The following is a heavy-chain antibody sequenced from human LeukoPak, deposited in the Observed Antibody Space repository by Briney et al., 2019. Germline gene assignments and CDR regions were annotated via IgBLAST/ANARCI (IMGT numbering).Heavy chain of an antibody. D-gene: IGHD4-23*01. CDR3: ARDVTVVTRCPGY. Sequence: GASVKVSCKASGYTFTGYYMHWVRQAPGQGLEWMGWINPNSGGTNYAQKFQGRVTMTRDTSISTAYMELSRLRSDDTAVYYCARDVTVVTRCPGYWGQGTLVTVSS. J-gene: IGHJ4*02. CDR1: GYTFTGYY. V-gene: IGHV1-2*02. CDR2: INPNSGGT.